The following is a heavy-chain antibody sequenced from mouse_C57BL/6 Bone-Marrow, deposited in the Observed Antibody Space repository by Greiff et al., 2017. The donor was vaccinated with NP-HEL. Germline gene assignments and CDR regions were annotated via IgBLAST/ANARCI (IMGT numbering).Heavy chain of an antibody. D-gene: IGHD3-2*02. Sequence: QVQLQQPGAELVKPGASVKLSCKASGYTFTSYWMHWVKQRPGQGLEWIGMIHPNSGSTNYNEKFKSKATLTVDKSSSTAYMQLSSLTSEDSAVYYCARYEELRRFDYWGQGTTLTVSS. CDR1: GYTFTSYW. CDR3: ARYEELRRFDY. CDR2: IHPNSGST. J-gene: IGHJ2*01. V-gene: IGHV1-64*01.